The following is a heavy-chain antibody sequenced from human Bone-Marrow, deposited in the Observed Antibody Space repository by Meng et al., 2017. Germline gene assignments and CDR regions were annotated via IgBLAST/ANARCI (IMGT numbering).Heavy chain of an antibody. V-gene: IGHV4-34*01. Sequence: SETLSLTCAVYGGSFSGYYWSWIRQPPGKGLEWIGEINHSGSTNYNPSLKSRVTISVDTSKNQFSLKLSSVTAADTAVYYCARAWGGSGSFYRDWGQGTLVTAPQ. CDR2: INHSGST. CDR3: ARAWGGSGSFYRD. J-gene: IGHJ4*02. D-gene: IGHD3-10*01. CDR1: GGSFSGYY.